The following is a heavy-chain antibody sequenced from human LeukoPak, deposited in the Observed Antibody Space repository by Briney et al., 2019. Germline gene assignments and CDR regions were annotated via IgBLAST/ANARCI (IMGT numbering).Heavy chain of an antibody. V-gene: IGHV3-72*01. J-gene: IGHJ4*02. Sequence: GGSLRLSCAASGFTFSDHYMDWVRQAPGKGLEWVGRIRNKAKSYTTEYAASVKDRFSISRDDSKNTLYLQTNSLKTEDTAVYYCVRALHDSSGYYYFYFWGQGTLVTVSS. D-gene: IGHD3-22*01. CDR3: VRALHDSSGYYYFYF. CDR1: GFTFSDHY. CDR2: IRNKAKSYTT.